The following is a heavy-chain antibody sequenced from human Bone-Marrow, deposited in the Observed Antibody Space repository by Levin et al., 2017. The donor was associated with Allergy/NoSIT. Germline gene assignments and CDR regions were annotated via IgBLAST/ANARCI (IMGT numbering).Heavy chain of an antibody. J-gene: IGHJ3*02. Sequence: GGSLRLSCAASGFTVSSNHMSWVRQAPGKGLEWVSLIYSGGRTYYADSVKGRFTISRDNSKNTLYLQMNSLRGEDTAVYYCAIYGSGSYDSAFDIWGQGTLVTVSS. CDR1: GFTVSSNH. V-gene: IGHV3-53*01. CDR2: IYSGGRT. D-gene: IGHD3-10*01. CDR3: AIYGSGSYDSAFDI.